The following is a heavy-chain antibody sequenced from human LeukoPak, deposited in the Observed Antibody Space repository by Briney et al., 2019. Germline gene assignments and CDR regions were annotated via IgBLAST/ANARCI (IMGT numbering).Heavy chain of an antibody. CDR3: ARLPAANAYYYYYGMDV. J-gene: IGHJ6*02. D-gene: IGHD2-2*01. CDR2: IYYSGST. CDR1: GGSISSYY. V-gene: IGHV4-59*08. Sequence: PSKTLSLTCTVSGGSISSYYWSWIRQPPGKGLEWIGYIYYSGSTNYNPSLKSRVTISVDASKNQFSLKLSSVTAADTAVYYCARLPAANAYYYYYGMDVWGQGTTVTVSS.